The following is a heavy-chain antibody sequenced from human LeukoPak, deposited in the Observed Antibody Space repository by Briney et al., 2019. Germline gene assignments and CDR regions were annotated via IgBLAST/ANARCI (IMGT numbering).Heavy chain of an antibody. CDR2: IYQCKYT. CDR1: GVPFSGNY. CDR3: ARIRCSPGDDSCYNY. J-gene: IGHJ4*02. V-gene: IGHV4-34*01. D-gene: IGHD2-21*01. Sequence: SETLSLTCGVRGVPFSGNYWLWIRKSPGKGLEWIGDIYQCKYTTHNPSLKSRVTIWADTSVNQLSPRLTSVTAADTAIYYCARIRCSPGDDSCYNYWGRGTLVTVSS.